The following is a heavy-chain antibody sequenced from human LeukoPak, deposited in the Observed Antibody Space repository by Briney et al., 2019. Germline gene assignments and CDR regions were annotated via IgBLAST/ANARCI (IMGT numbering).Heavy chain of an antibody. J-gene: IGHJ4*02. V-gene: IGHV3-7*01. D-gene: IGHD3-10*01. CDR3: ARAREGSAGYLDY. CDR2: IKQDGSEK. CDR1: GFTFSSYW. Sequence: PGGSLRLSCAASGFTFSSYWMSWVRQAPGKGLEWVAKIKQDGSEKYYVDSVKGRFTISRDNAKNSLYLQMNSLRAEDTAVFYCARAREGSAGYLDYWGQGTLVTVSS.